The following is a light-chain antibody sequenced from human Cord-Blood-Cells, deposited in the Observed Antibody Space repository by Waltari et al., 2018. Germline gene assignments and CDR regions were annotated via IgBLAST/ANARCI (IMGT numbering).Light chain of an antibody. J-gene: IGKJ2*01. CDR3: QQYNTWPPYT. CDR2: GAS. CDR1: QSVSSN. Sequence: IVMTPSPATLSASPGELATLSCRPSQSVSSNLAWYQQKPGQAPRPLIYGASTRATGIPARFSGSGSGTEFNLTISSLQSEDCAVYYCQQYNTWPPYTFGQGTKLEIK. V-gene: IGKV3-15*01.